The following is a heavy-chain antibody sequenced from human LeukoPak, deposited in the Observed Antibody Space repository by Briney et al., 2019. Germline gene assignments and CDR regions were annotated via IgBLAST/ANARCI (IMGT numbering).Heavy chain of an antibody. Sequence: ASVTVSCKASGGIFSSYAISWVRQAPGQGLEWMGIINPSGGSTSYAQKFQGRVTMTRDTSTSTVYMELSSLRSEDTAVYYCAREGSYYNYYDSSGYYYWGQGTLVTVSS. CDR1: GGIFSSYA. V-gene: IGHV1-46*01. D-gene: IGHD3-22*01. CDR3: AREGSYYNYYDSSGYYY. CDR2: INPSGGST. J-gene: IGHJ4*02.